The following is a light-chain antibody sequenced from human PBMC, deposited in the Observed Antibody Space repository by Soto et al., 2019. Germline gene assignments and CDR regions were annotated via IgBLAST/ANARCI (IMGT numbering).Light chain of an antibody. CDR2: GNT. CDR1: SSNIGTVSD. V-gene: IGLV1-40*01. Sequence: QSVLPQPPSVAGAPGHRVTISCTGSSSNIGTVSDVHWYQQLPGTPPKLRIYGNTNRPSGVPDRFAGSKSGTSDSLAISGLQAEDEADDYCHSYDSSLSGYVFGTGTKLTVL. CDR3: HSYDSSLSGYV. J-gene: IGLJ1*01.